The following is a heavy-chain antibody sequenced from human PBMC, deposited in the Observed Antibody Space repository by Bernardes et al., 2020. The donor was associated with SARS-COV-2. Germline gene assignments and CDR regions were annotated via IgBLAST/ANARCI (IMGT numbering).Heavy chain of an antibody. J-gene: IGHJ3*02. CDR1: GNTFSSYA. Sequence: CETFGNTFSSYAVIWVRQDPGQGLECMGGRIPLFGTTNYAQNFQGRVTIAADESTSTVYMELSSLRSEDTAMYYCARSGTYPDAFDIWGLGTMVTVSS. CDR2: RIPLFGTT. CDR3: ARSGTYPDAFDI. V-gene: IGHV1-69*01. D-gene: IGHD1-26*01.